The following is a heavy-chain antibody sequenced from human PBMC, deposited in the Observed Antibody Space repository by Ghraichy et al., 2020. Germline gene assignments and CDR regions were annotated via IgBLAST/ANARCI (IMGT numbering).Heavy chain of an antibody. Sequence: ASVKVSCKVSGYTLTELSMHWVRQAPGKGLEWMGGFDPEDGETIYAQKFQGKVTMTEDTSTDTAYMELSSLRSEDTAVYYCATLYYYDSSGYLWGQGTLVTVSS. CDR1: GYTLTELS. J-gene: IGHJ4*02. CDR2: FDPEDGET. V-gene: IGHV1-24*01. CDR3: ATLYYYDSSGYL. D-gene: IGHD3-22*01.